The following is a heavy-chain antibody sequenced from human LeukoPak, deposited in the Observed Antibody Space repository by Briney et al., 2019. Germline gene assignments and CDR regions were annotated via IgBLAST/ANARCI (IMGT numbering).Heavy chain of an antibody. CDR3: ARGRTGTPFDY. CDR1: GFXFSDYY. D-gene: IGHD1-1*01. CDR2: ISSSSSYT. V-gene: IGHV3-11*06. J-gene: IGHJ4*02. Sequence: PGGSLRLSCEASGFXFSDYYMSWIRQAPGKGLEWVSYISSSSSYTNYADSVKGRFTISRDNAKNSLYLQINSLRAEDTAVYYCARGRTGTPFDYWGQGTLVTVSS.